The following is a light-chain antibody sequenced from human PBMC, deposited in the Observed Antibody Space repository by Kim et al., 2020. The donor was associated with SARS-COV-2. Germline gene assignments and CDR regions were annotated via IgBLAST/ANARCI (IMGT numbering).Light chain of an antibody. CDR3: QQYNNWPPYT. V-gene: IGKV3-15*01. J-gene: IGKJ2*01. Sequence: VVMTQSPATLSVSPGESATLSCRASPSVGSNLAWYQQKPGQAPRLLIFGASTRATGIPARFSGSGSGTEFTLTISSLQSEDFAVYYCQQYNNWPPYTFGQGTKLEI. CDR1: PSVGSN. CDR2: GAS.